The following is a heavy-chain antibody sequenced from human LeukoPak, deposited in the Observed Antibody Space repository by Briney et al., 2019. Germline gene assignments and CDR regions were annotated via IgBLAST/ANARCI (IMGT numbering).Heavy chain of an antibody. D-gene: IGHD3-22*01. CDR2: IYTSGST. CDR1: GGSISSYY. J-gene: IGHJ2*01. Sequence: SETLSLTCTVSGGSISSYYWSWIRQPAGKGLEWIGRIYTSGSTNYNPSLKSRVTISVDTSKNQFSLKLSSVTAADTAVYYCARSNYYDSSGYHLEYFDLWGRGTLVTVSS. V-gene: IGHV4-4*07. CDR3: ARSNYYDSSGYHLEYFDL.